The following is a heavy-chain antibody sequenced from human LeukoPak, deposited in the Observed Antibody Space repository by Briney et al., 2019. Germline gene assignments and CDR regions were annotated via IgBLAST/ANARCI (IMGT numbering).Heavy chain of an antibody. CDR1: GFTFTSYT. Sequence: GGSLRLSCAASGFTFTSYTMPWVRQAPGKGLEWVAVVSYDGTKISYADSVKGRFTMSGDISKNTLYLQMNSLKPEDSALYYCARDRVQIWSYVGTFDSWGQGTLVTVSS. D-gene: IGHD5-18*01. V-gene: IGHV3-30-3*01. J-gene: IGHJ4*02. CDR2: VSYDGTKI. CDR3: ARDRVQIWSYVGTFDS.